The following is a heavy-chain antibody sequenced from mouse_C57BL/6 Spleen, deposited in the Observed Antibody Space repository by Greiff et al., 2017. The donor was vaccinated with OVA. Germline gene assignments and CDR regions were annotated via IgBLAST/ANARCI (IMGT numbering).Heavy chain of an antibody. D-gene: IGHD2-2*01. J-gene: IGHJ4*01. V-gene: IGHV3-6*01. CDR2: ISYDGSN. CDR1: GYSITSGYY. CDR3: ARDGYEAMDY. Sequence: SGPGLVKPSQSLSLTCSVTGYSITSGYYWNWIRQFPGNKLEWMGYISYDGSNNYNPSLKNRISITRDTSKNQFFLKLNSVTTEDTATYYCARDGYEAMDYWGQGTSVTVSS.